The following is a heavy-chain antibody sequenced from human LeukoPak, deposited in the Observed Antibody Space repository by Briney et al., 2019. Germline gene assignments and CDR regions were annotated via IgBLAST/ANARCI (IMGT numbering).Heavy chain of an antibody. V-gene: IGHV1-18*01. J-gene: IGHJ4*02. Sequence: GASVKVSCKASGYTFNSYDISWVRQAPGQGLEWMGWISGYNGNTNYAQKFQGSVTMTTDTSTSTAYMELSSLRSEDTAVYYCARVKGGSGSYDPYYFDYWGQGTLVTVSS. CDR3: ARVKGGSGSYDPYYFDY. CDR1: GYTFNSYD. CDR2: ISGYNGNT. D-gene: IGHD1-26*01.